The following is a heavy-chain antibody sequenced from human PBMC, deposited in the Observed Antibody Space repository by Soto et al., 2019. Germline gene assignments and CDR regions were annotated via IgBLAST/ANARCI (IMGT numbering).Heavy chain of an antibody. CDR2: IDPSRGST. J-gene: IGHJ6*02. CDR3: AVCGGNMPPYPYAGLDV. CDR1: GYIFTNYW. V-gene: IGHV1-46*01. Sequence: QDQLVQSGAEVKKPGASVKVSCEASGYIFTNYWISWVRLAPGQGLEWMGIIDPSRGSTTYAPKFQGRITMTRDTAAYTAYMELSSLGSEDTAVYYCAVCGGNMPPYPYAGLDVWGQGTTVIVSS. D-gene: IGHD2-21*01.